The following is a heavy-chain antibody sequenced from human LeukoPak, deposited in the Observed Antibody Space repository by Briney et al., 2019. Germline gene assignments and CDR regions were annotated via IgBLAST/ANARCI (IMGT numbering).Heavy chain of an antibody. CDR1: GFILREFG. D-gene: IGHD3-9*01. CDR2: IWNDGSQK. J-gene: IGHJ5*02. CDR3: ARLPTGYPNWFDP. Sequence: PGGSLRLSCDASGFILREFGMHWVRQAPGKGLEWVAVIWNDGSQKYYPDSVKGRFTISRDNSKNTLYLQMNSLRAEDTAVYYCARLPTGYPNWFDPWGQGTLVTVSS. V-gene: IGHV3-33*01.